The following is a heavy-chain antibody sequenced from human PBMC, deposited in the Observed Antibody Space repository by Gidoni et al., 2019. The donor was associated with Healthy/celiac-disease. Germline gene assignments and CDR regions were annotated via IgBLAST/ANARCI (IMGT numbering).Heavy chain of an antibody. J-gene: IGHJ4*02. Sequence: QMQLLQSGPEVKQPGTSVKVSCKASGFTFTSSAVQWVRQARGQRLEWIGWIVVGSGNTNYAQKFQERVTITRDMSTSTAYMELSSLRSEDTAVYYCAATYDYGGQPDYWGQGTLVTVSS. CDR1: GFTFTSSA. V-gene: IGHV1-58*01. D-gene: IGHD4-17*01. CDR2: IVVGSGNT. CDR3: AATYDYGGQPDY.